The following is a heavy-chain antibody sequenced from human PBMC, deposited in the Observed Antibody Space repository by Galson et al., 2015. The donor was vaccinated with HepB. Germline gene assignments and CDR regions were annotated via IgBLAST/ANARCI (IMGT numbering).Heavy chain of an antibody. CDR1: GFTFNSHA. J-gene: IGHJ5*01. Sequence: SLRLSCAASGFTFNSHAMTWVRQAQGKGLEWVSGISGDGGSTFYADSVKGRFSISRDNTKNTLSLQMNSLRAEDTALYYCAKGYGLFDSWGQGTLVTVSS. CDR2: ISGDGGST. D-gene: IGHD5-18*01. CDR3: AKGYGLFDS. V-gene: IGHV3-23*01.